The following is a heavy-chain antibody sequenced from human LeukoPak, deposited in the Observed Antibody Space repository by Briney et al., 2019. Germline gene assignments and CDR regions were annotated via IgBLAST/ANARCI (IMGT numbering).Heavy chain of an antibody. Sequence: KPSETLSFTCTVSGGSISNYYWTWIRQPAGKGLEWIGRIYTTGSTNYNPSLKSRVTMSVDTSKNQFSLKLFSVTAADTAVYYCARLEHDYGDPGDVFDIWAKGQRSPSLQ. CDR2: IYTTGST. CDR1: GGSISNYY. V-gene: IGHV4-4*07. J-gene: IGHJ3*02. CDR3: ARLEHDYGDPGDVFDI. D-gene: IGHD4-17*01.